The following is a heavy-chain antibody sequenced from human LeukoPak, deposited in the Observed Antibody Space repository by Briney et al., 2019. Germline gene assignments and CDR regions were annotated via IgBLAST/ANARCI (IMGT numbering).Heavy chain of an antibody. D-gene: IGHD2-21*02. CDR2: INPSGGST. CDR3: ARSGVTGDY. J-gene: IGHJ4*02. Sequence: ASVKVSCKASGYTFTSYYMHWVRQAPGQGLEWMGIINPSGGSTSYAQKFQGRVTMTRDMSTSTVYMEPSSLGSEDTAVYYCARSGVTGDYWGQGTLVTVSS. CDR1: GYTFTSYY. V-gene: IGHV1-46*01.